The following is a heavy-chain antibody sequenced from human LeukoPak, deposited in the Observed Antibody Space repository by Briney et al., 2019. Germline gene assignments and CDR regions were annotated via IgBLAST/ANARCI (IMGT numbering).Heavy chain of an antibody. CDR1: GASISSYY. CDR2: ISYSGST. V-gene: IGHV4-59*08. Sequence: SETLSLTCTVSGASISSYYWSWIRRPPGKGLEWIGYISYSGSTNYNPSLKSRVTISADTSKNQVSLTLSSVTAADTAVYYCARHPELYFFDYWGQGTLVTVSS. D-gene: IGHD3-10*01. CDR3: ARHPELYFFDY. J-gene: IGHJ4*02.